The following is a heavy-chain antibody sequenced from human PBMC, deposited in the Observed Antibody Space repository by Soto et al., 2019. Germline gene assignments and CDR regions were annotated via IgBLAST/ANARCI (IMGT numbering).Heavy chain of an antibody. CDR1: GGSFRTYT. CDR2: IVPIYGNV. V-gene: IGHV1-69*13. J-gene: IGHJ6*02. CDR3: TRARGSTRLYYALDV. Sequence: SAVKVSCKASGGSFRTYTTSWVRQAPGQGVEWVGGIVPIYGNVNYAQKLRDRVTITADEYTSTAYMELTNLKSEDTAVYYCTRARGSTRLYYALDVWGQGTTVTVSS.